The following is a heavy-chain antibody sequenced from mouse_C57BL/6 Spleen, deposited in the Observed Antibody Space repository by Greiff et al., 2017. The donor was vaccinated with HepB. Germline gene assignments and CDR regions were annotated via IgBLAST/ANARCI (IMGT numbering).Heavy chain of an antibody. CDR2: ISSGGDYI. J-gene: IGHJ4*01. CDR1: GFTFSSYA. D-gene: IGHD2-1*01. Sequence: EVQLQESGEGLVKPGGSLKLSCAASGFTFSSYAMSWVRQTPEKRLEWVAYISSGGDYIYYADTVKGRFTISRDNARNTLYLQMSSLKSEDTAMYYCTRAGGYYGNYYYAMDYWGQGTSVTVSS. CDR3: TRAGGYYGNYYYAMDY. V-gene: IGHV5-9-1*02.